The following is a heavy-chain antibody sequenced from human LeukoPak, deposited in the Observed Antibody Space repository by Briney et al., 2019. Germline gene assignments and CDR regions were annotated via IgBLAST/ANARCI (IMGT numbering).Heavy chain of an antibody. CDR1: GFIFSTYA. Sequence: GGSLRLSCAASGFIFSTYAMSWVRRAPGKGLEWVSSITDSGTNTYCADSVKGRFTISRDNSKNTLFLQMDSLRAEDTAVYYCARDRSTTHFDYWGQGTLVTVSS. CDR3: ARDRSTTHFDY. J-gene: IGHJ4*02. D-gene: IGHD5/OR15-5a*01. V-gene: IGHV3-23*01. CDR2: ITDSGTNT.